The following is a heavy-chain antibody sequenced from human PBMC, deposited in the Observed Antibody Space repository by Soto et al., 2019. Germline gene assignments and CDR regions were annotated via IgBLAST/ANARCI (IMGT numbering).Heavy chain of an antibody. CDR1: GFSFRSYW. Sequence: EVQLVESGGGLVQSGGSLGLSCAASGFSFRSYWMHWVRQAPGKGLVWVARISSDGSSTIYADSANGRFTISRDNAANTLYLQMSSLRAEDTAVYYCAREYYGVLTGYYNDYWGQGTLVTVSS. J-gene: IGHJ4*02. D-gene: IGHD3-9*01. V-gene: IGHV3-74*01. CDR2: ISSDGSST. CDR3: AREYYGVLTGYYNDY.